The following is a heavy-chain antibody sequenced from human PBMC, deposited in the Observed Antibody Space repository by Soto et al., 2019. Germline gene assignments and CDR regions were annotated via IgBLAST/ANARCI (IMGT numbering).Heavy chain of an antibody. D-gene: IGHD3-22*01. CDR1: GFTFSTYS. J-gene: IGHJ4*02. CDR2: ISSSSSTI. Sequence: GGSLRLSCAASGFTFSTYSMNWVRQAPGKGLEWVSYISSSSSTIFYTDSVKGRFTVSRDNAKNSLYLQMNSLRAEDTAVYYYARPTYYYVSSGPPAYCGQGTLVTVSS. V-gene: IGHV3-48*01. CDR3: ARPTYYYVSSGPPAY.